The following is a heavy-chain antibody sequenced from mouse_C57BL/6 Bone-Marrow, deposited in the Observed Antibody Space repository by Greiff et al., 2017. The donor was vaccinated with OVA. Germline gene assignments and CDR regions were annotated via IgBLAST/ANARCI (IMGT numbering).Heavy chain of an antibody. V-gene: IGHV3-6*01. CDR2: ISYDGSN. J-gene: IGHJ2*01. CDR3: ARGGQLRPHFFDY. D-gene: IGHD3-2*02. CDR1: GYSITSGYY. Sequence: DVKLQESGPGLVKPSQSLSLTCSVTGYSITSGYYWNWIRQFPGNKLEWMGYISYDGSNNYNPSLKNRISITRDTSKNQFFLKLNSVTTEDTATYYCARGGQLRPHFFDYWGQGTTLTVSS.